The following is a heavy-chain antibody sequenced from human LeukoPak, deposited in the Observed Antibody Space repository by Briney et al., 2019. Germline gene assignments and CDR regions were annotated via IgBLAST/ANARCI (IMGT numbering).Heavy chain of an antibody. CDR3: ARGITGTTFDY. V-gene: IGHV1-2*02. D-gene: IGHD1-7*01. CDR1: GYTLTAYY. Sequence: ASVKVSCKASGYTLTAYYIHWVRQAPGQGLEWMGWINPHSGGTNYAQKFQGRVTMTRDTSISTAYMELSRLRSDDTAVYYCARGITGTTFDYWGQGMLVTVSS. J-gene: IGHJ4*02. CDR2: INPHSGGT.